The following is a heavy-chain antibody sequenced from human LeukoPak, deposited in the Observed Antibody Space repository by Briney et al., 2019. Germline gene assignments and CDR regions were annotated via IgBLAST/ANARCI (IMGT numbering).Heavy chain of an antibody. CDR2: INGDGSDA. CDR3: ARDTRDYNF. V-gene: IGHV3-74*01. CDR1: GLPSIASW. D-gene: IGHD2-2*01. Sequence: GGSLRPSFEAPGLPSIASWIPWFGKPQGRGLLWVSRINGDGSDAYXATSXXGRFTNSRDNAKNTVFLQMNNLRVEASAVYYCARDTRDYNFWGQGTLVTVSS. J-gene: IGHJ4*02.